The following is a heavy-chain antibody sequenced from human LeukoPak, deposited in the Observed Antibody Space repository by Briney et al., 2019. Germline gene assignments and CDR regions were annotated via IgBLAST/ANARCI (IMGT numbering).Heavy chain of an antibody. CDR3: AREGGDSSGYYHDY. D-gene: IGHD3-22*01. J-gene: IGHJ4*02. CDR2: IYYSGTT. CDR1: GGSINSSSYY. Sequence: SETLSLTCTVSGGSINSSSYYWGWIRQPPGKGLGWIGSIYYSGTTYYNPSLKSRVTISVDTSKNQFSLKLSSVTAADTAVYYCAREGGDSSGYYHDYWGQGTLVTVSS. V-gene: IGHV4-39*07.